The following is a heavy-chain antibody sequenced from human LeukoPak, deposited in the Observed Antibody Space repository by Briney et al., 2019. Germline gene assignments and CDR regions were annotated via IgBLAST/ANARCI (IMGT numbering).Heavy chain of an antibody. CDR1: GFTFSSYG. V-gene: IGHV3-30*18. Sequence: GGSLRLSCAASGFTFSSYGMHWVRQAPGRGLEWVAVISYDGSNKYYADSVKGRFTISRDNSKSTLYLQMNSLRAEDTAVYYCAKGLVFGIWGQGTMVTVSS. D-gene: IGHD3-9*01. CDR3: AKGLVFGI. J-gene: IGHJ3*02. CDR2: ISYDGSNK.